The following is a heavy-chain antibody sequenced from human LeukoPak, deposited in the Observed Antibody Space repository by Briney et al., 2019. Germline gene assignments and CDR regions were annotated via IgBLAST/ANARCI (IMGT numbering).Heavy chain of an antibody. CDR2: IYTSGST. V-gene: IGHV4-4*07. Sequence: SETLSLTCTVSGGSISSYYWSWIRQPAGKGLEWIGRIYTSGSTNYNPSLKSRVTMSVDTSKNQFSLKLSSVTAADTAVYYCARAWGYYCSSTSCYGAFDIWGQGTMVTVSS. D-gene: IGHD2-2*01. J-gene: IGHJ3*02. CDR3: ARAWGYYCSSTSCYGAFDI. CDR1: GGSISSYY.